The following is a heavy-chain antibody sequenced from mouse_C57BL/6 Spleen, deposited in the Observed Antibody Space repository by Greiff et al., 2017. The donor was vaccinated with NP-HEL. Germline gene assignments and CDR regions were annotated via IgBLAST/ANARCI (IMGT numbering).Heavy chain of an antibody. CDR1: GYAFSSYW. CDR3: ARGGLRLPFDY. CDR2: IYPGDGDT. Sequence: QVHVKQSGAELVKPGASVKISCKASGYAFSSYWMNWVKQRPGKGLEWIGQIYPGDGDTNYNGKFKGKATLTADKSSSTAYMQLSSLTSEDSAVYFCARGGLRLPFDYWGQGTTLTVSS. V-gene: IGHV1-80*01. J-gene: IGHJ2*01. D-gene: IGHD3-2*02.